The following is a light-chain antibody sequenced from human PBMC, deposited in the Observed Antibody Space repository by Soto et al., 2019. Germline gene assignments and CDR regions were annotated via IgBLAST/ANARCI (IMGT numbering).Light chain of an antibody. CDR1: QDIRKY. CDR2: GAS. J-gene: IGKJ3*01. Sequence: DIQMTQSPSSLSASVGDRVTITCRASQDIRKYLNWYQQKPGRAPKLLIYGASNLETGVPSRFSGSGYGTDFTFTISSLQPEDIATYFCQHYDNLPPFTFGPGTKVAIK. V-gene: IGKV1-33*01. CDR3: QHYDNLPPFT.